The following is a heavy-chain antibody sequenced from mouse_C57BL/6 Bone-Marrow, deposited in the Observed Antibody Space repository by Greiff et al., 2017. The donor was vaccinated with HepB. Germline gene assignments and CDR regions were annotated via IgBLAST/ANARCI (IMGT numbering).Heavy chain of an antibody. Sequence: EVKLQESGPGLVKPSQSLSLTCSVTGYSITSGYYWNWIRQFPGNKLEWMGYISYDGSNNYNPSLKNRISITRDTSKNQFFLKLNSVTTEDTATYYCAREGQLRSFAYWGQGTLVTVSA. CDR3: AREGQLRSFAY. D-gene: IGHD3-2*02. V-gene: IGHV3-6*01. CDR2: ISYDGSN. CDR1: GYSITSGYY. J-gene: IGHJ3*01.